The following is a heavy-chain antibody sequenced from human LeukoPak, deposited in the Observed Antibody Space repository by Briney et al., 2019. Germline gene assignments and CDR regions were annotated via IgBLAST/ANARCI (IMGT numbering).Heavy chain of an antibody. CDR2: ISAYNGNT. J-gene: IGHJ4*02. Sequence: ASVKVSCKASGYTFTSYGISWVRQAPGQGLEWMGWISAYNGNTNYAQKLQGRVTMTTDTSTSTAYMGLRSLRSDDTAVYYCARVPRVVGATLSFDYWGQGTLVTVSS. CDR1: GYTFTSYG. V-gene: IGHV1-18*01. CDR3: ARVPRVVGATLSFDY. D-gene: IGHD1-26*01.